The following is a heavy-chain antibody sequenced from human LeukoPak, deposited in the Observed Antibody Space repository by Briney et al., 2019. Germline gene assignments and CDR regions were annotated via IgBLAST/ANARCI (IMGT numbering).Heavy chain of an antibody. CDR1: GFTFKLYT. V-gene: IGHV3-23*01. D-gene: IGHD3-3*01. Sequence: GGSLRLSCAAFGFTFKLYTMNWVRQAPGQGLEWVSSINFSGDNRGDNTYYADSVRGRFSISRDNSQNTVFLQMNNLRVDDTAAYYCVGTFTVFGVVSTIEWGQGTLVTVSS. CDR2: INFSGDNRGDNT. J-gene: IGHJ4*02. CDR3: VGTFTVFGVVSTIE.